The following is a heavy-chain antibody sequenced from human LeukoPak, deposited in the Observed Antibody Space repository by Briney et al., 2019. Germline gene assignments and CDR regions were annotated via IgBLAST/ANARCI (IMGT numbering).Heavy chain of an antibody. CDR3: AKDKLLDYYGSGSYQTLIL. J-gene: IGHJ4*02. Sequence: PGGSLRLSCEVSRFNLINWPINWVRQAPGKGLEWISTVSVSDVTHYSDSVKGRFTISGDNSNNMVYLQMNSLRVEDTAVYYCAKDKLLDYYGSGSYQTLILWGQGTLVTVSS. V-gene: IGHV3-23*01. CDR1: RFNLINWP. D-gene: IGHD3-10*01. CDR2: VSVSDVT.